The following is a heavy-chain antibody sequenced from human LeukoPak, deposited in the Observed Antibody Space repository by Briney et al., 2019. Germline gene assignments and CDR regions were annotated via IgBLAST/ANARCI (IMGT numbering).Heavy chain of an antibody. CDR2: IYYSGST. CDR1: GGSISTYS. CDR3: ARAHSSGWPHMFDP. V-gene: IGHV4-59*01. J-gene: IGHJ5*02. Sequence: PSETLSLTCTVSGGSISTYSWTWIRQPPWKGLEWIGNIYYSGSTNYNPSLKSRVTISIDTSKNQFSLKVSSVTAADTAVYYCARAHSSGWPHMFDPWGQGTLVTVPS. D-gene: IGHD6-19*01.